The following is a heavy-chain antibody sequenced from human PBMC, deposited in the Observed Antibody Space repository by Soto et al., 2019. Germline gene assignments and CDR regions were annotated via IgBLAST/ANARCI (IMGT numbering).Heavy chain of an antibody. J-gene: IGHJ4*02. V-gene: IGHV3-7*03. CDR2: IKEDGSER. D-gene: IGHD3-10*01. CDR3: ARDYYGWGSHDN. Sequence: GGALRLSCAASEFTFSRPWMSWVRQAPGQGLEWVANIKEDGSERYYVDSVKGRFTISRDNAKNSLYLQMNSLRAEDTAVYYCARDYYGWGSHDNWGQGTLVTVSS. CDR1: EFTFSRPW.